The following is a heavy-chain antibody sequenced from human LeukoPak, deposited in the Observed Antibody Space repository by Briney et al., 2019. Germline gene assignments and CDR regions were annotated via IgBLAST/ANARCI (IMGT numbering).Heavy chain of an antibody. V-gene: IGHV1-46*01. J-gene: IGHJ4*02. CDR3: ARDQEGFDY. CDR1: GYTFTSNY. CDR2: IYPRDGST. Sequence: HRASVKVSCKASGYTFTSNYIHWVRQAPGQGLEWMGMIYPRDGSTSYAQKFQGRVTVTRDTSTNTVHMELSGLRSEDTAVYYCARDQEGFDYWGQGTLVTVSS.